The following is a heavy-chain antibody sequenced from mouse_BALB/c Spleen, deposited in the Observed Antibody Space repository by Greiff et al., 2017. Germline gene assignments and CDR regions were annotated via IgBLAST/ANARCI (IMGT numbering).Heavy chain of an antibody. V-gene: IGHV5-6-3*01. CDR1: GFTFSSYG. D-gene: IGHD2-10*01. CDR2: INSNGGST. CDR3: ARAYYGNLDY. J-gene: IGHJ2*01. Sequence: EVKLMESGGGLVQPGGSLRLSCATSGFTFSSYGMSWVRQTPDKRLELVATINSNGGSTYYPDSVKGRFTISRDNAKNTLYLQMSSLKSEDTAMYYCARAYYGNLDYWGQGTTLTVSS.